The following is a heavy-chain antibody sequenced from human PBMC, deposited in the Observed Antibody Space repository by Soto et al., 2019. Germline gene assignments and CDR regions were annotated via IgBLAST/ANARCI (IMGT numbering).Heavy chain of an antibody. CDR1: GYTFTSYG. J-gene: IGHJ4*02. D-gene: IGHD3-16*01. V-gene: IGHV1-18*01. CDR2: ISAYNGNT. Sequence: QVQLVQSGAEVKKPGASVKVSCKASGYTFTSYGISWVRQAPGQGLEWMGWISAYNGNTNYAQKLKGRVTMTTDTSTSTAYMELRSLRSDDTAVYYCVATMITFGGRRYFDYWGQGTLVTVSS. CDR3: VATMITFGGRRYFDY.